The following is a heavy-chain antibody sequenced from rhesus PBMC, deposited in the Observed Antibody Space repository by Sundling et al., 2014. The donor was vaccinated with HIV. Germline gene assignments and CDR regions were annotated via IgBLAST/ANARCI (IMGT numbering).Heavy chain of an antibody. J-gene: IGHJ4*01. V-gene: IGHV4-122*02. CDR1: GNPISSGFYY. CDR3: ARGRVYCTRTTCFENYFDY. CDR2: IVRTGDT. D-gene: IGHD2-2*01. Sequence: QVQLQESGPGLVKPSETLSLTCAVSGNPISSGFYYWSWIRQSPGKGLEWIGYIVRTGDTSTNPSLKSRVTFSMDTSKNQFFLKLNSVTAADTAVYYCARGRVYCTRTTCFENYFDYWGQGVLVTVSS.